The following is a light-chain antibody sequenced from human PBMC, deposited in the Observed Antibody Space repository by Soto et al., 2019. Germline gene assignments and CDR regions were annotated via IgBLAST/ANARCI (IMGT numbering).Light chain of an antibody. CDR1: QSVSSY. Sequence: EIVLTQSPATLSLSPGERATLSCRASQSVSSYLAWYQRKPGQAPRLLIYDASNRATGIPARFSGSGSGTEFTLTISSLQSEDFAVYYCQQYNSWPLTFGGGTKVDIK. J-gene: IGKJ4*01. CDR2: DAS. V-gene: IGKV3D-15*01. CDR3: QQYNSWPLT.